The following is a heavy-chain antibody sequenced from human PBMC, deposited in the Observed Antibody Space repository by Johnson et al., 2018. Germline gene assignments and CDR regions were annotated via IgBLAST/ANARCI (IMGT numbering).Heavy chain of an antibody. CDR3: AKVGNRLLEDALDV. Sequence: QVQLVESGAEVKKPGSSVKVSCKASGGTFSSSAINWVRQAPGQGLEWMGGIIPIFGTANYAQKFQGRVTITADESTSTAYMEVSRLRLEDTAGYYCAKVGNRLLEDALDVWGQGNTVTVSS. D-gene: IGHD2-2*01. CDR2: IIPIFGTA. V-gene: IGHV1-69*01. J-gene: IGHJ6*02. CDR1: GGTFSSSA.